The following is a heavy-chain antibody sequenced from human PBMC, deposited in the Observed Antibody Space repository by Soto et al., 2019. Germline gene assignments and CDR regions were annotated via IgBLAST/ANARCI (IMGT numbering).Heavy chain of an antibody. D-gene: IGHD6-25*01. V-gene: IGHV4-39*01. Sequence: SETLSLTCTVSGGSISSSGYYWGWIRQAPGKGLEWIGNIYSDGRTYYNPSLRSRVALAIGTSQNQFSLKLTSVDASDTAIYYCAPQKSSSAAHSYGMDVWGVGTTFTVSS. CDR2: IYSDGRT. CDR1: GGSISSSGYY. CDR3: APQKSSSAAHSYGMDV. J-gene: IGHJ6*04.